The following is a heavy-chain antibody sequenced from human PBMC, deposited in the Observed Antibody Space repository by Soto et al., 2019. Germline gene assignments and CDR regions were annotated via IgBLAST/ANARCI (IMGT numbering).Heavy chain of an antibody. CDR3: ARVDCSSTSCYEGDYYYYYYMDV. V-gene: IGHV1-18*01. J-gene: IGHJ6*03. CDR2: ISAYNGNT. Sequence: ASVKVSCKASGYTFTSYGISWVRQAPGQGLEWMGWISAYNGNTNYAQKLQGRVTMTTDTSTSTAYMELRSLRSDDTAVYYCARVDCSSTSCYEGDYYYYYYMDVWGKGTTVTVSS. D-gene: IGHD2-2*01. CDR1: GYTFTSYG.